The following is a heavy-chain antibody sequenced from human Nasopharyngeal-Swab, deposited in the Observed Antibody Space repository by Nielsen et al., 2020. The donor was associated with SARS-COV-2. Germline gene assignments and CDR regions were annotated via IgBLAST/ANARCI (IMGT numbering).Heavy chain of an antibody. CDR2: IYYSGST. D-gene: IGHD6-13*01. CDR1: GGSISSGGYY. J-gene: IGHJ4*02. Sequence: SETLSLTCTVSGGSISSGGYYWSWIRQHPGKGLEWIGYIYYSGSTYYNPSLKSRVTISVDTSKNQFSLKLSSVTAADTAVYYCARMSIAAAGTGSYWGQGTLVTVSS. CDR3: ARMSIAAAGTGSY. V-gene: IGHV4-31*03.